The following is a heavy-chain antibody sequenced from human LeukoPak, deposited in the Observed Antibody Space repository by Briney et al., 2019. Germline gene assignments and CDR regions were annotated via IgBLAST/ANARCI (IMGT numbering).Heavy chain of an antibody. Sequence: SETLSLTCAVYGGSLSGYYWSWIRQPPGKGLEWIGEINHSGSTNYNPSLKSRVTISVDTSKNQFSLKLSSVTAADTAVYYCARYDVPSSSSLGFDYWGQGTLVTVSS. J-gene: IGHJ4*02. CDR2: INHSGST. D-gene: IGHD6-6*01. V-gene: IGHV4-34*01. CDR1: GGSLSGYY. CDR3: ARYDVPSSSSLGFDY.